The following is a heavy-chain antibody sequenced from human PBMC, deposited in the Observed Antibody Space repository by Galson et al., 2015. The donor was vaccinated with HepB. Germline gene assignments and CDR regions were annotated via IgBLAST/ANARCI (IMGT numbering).Heavy chain of an antibody. Sequence: SLRLSCAASGFTFSSYALHWVRQAPGKGLEWVAVISFDSNIKYYADSVKGRFTISRDNSKNTLYLQLYSLRTEDTALYFCAKDILAYNGYDSVLNSWGQGTLVTVSS. D-gene: IGHD5-12*01. J-gene: IGHJ5*02. CDR2: ISFDSNIK. V-gene: IGHV3-30*18. CDR1: GFTFSSYA. CDR3: AKDILAYNGYDSVLNS.